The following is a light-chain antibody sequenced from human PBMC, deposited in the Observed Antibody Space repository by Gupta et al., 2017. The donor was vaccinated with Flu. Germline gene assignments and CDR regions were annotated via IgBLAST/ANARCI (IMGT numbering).Light chain of an antibody. CDR2: KAS. Sequence: DIQMTQSPSTLSASVGDRVTITCRASQNINSLLAWFQQRPGSAPTLLIYKASVWESGVPSRFRGSGSGTEFTLTITNLQPDDFATYHCQQYKSFSPYTFGQGTKV. J-gene: IGKJ2*01. CDR3: QQYKSFSPYT. CDR1: QNINSL. V-gene: IGKV1-5*03.